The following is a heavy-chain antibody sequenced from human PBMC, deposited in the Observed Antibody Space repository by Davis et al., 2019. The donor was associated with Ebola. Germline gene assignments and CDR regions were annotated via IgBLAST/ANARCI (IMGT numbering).Heavy chain of an antibody. V-gene: IGHV4-39*07. Sequence: PSETLSLTCTVSGGSIRSSSYYWGWIRQPPGKGLEWIGSMYYSGSSYYNPSLKSRVTISVDMSKTQFSLNLRSVTAADTAVYYCVDLLKNYFDPWGQGTLVTVSS. CDR1: GGSIRSSSYY. CDR2: MYYSGSS. CDR3: VDLLKNYFDP. D-gene: IGHD1-7*01. J-gene: IGHJ5*01.